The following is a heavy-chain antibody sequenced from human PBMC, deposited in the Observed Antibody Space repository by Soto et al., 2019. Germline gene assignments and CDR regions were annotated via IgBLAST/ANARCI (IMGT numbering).Heavy chain of an antibody. J-gene: IGHJ4*02. V-gene: IGHV3-11*06. CDR2: ISSSSSYT. D-gene: IGHD3-22*01. CDR1: GFTFSDYY. CDR3: ARDPDDGSGYCSGYFDY. Sequence: PGGSLRLSCAASGFTFSDYYMSWIRQAPGKGLEWVSYISSSSSYTNYADSVKGRFTISRDNAKNSLYLQMNSLRAEDTAVYYCARDPDDGSGYCSGYFDYWGQGTLVTVSS.